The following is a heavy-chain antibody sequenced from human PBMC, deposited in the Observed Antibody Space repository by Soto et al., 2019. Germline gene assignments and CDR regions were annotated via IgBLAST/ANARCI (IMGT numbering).Heavy chain of an antibody. Sequence: QVQLVESGGGVVQPGRSLRLSCAASGFTFSSYAMHWVRQAPGKGLEWVAVISYDGSNKYYADSVKGRFTISRDNSKNTLYLQMNSLRAEDTAVYYCAKGNYYFDYWGQGTLVPVSS. V-gene: IGHV3-30-3*01. CDR1: GFTFSSYA. J-gene: IGHJ4*02. CDR2: ISYDGSNK. CDR3: AKGNYYFDY.